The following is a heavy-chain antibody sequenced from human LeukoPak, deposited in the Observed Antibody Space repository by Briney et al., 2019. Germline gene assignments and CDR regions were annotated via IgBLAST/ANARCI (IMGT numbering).Heavy chain of an antibody. CDR1: GYTFTGYY. V-gene: IGHV1-2*02. J-gene: IGHJ4*02. Sequence: ASVKVSCKASGYTFTGYYMHWVRQAPGQGLEWMGWINPNSGGTNYAQKFQGRVTMTRDTSISTAYMELSRLRSDDTAVYYCARAYCGGDCYSKQELDYWGQGTLVTVSS. CDR3: ARAYCGGDCYSKQELDY. D-gene: IGHD2-21*01. CDR2: INPNSGGT.